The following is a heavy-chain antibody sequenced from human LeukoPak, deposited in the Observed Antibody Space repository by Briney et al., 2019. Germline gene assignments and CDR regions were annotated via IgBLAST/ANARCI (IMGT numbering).Heavy chain of an antibody. CDR2: INHSGST. V-gene: IGHV4-34*01. Sequence: PSETLSLTCAVYGGSFSGYYWSWIRQPPGKGLEWIGGINHSGSTNYNPSLKSRVTISIDTSKNQFSLKLSSVTAADTAVYYCARELSGSFSNWFDPWGQATLVTVSS. D-gene: IGHD3-10*01. J-gene: IGHJ5*02. CDR1: GGSFSGYY. CDR3: ARELSGSFSNWFDP.